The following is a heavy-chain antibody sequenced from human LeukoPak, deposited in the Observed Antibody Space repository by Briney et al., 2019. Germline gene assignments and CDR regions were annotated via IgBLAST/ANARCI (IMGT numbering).Heavy chain of an antibody. Sequence: GGSLRLSCAASGFTFSSYAMHWVRQAPGKGLEWVAVISYDGSNKYYADSVKGRFTISRDNSKNTLYLQMNSLRAEDTAVYYCARPRKLVLQYYFDYWGQGTLVTVSS. CDR2: ISYDGSNK. CDR3: ARPRKLVLQYYFDY. D-gene: IGHD6-13*01. J-gene: IGHJ4*02. V-gene: IGHV3-30-3*01. CDR1: GFTFSSYA.